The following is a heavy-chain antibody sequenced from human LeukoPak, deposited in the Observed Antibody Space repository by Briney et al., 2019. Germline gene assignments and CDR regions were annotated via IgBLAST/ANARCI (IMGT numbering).Heavy chain of an antibody. D-gene: IGHD6-19*01. CDR2: ISYDGSNK. J-gene: IGHJ5*02. CDR1: GFTFSSYG. Sequence: GSLRLSCAASGFTFSSYGMHWVRQAPGKGLEWVAVISYDGSNKYYADSVKGRFTISRDNSKNTLYLQMNSLRAEDTAVYYCAREKQWLVERWFDPWGQGTLVTVFS. V-gene: IGHV3-30*03. CDR3: AREKQWLVERWFDP.